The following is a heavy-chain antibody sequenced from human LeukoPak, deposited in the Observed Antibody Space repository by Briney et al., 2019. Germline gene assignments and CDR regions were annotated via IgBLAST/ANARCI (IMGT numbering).Heavy chain of an antibody. D-gene: IGHD2-2*01. CDR1: GGSVSSGSYY. CDR2: IYYSGST. CDR3: ARGDDSTPVDY. J-gene: IGHJ4*02. Sequence: SETLSLTCTVSGGSVSSGSYYWSWIRQPPGKGLEWIGHIYYSGSTNYNPSLKSRVTISVDTSKNQFSLKLSSVTAADTAVYYCARGDDSTPVDYWGQGTLVTVSS. V-gene: IGHV4-61*01.